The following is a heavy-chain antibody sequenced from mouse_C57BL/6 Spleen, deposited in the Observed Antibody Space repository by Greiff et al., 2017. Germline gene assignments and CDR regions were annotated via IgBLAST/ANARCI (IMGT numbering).Heavy chain of an antibody. Sequence: QVQLQQSGAELVRPGASVTLSCKASGYTFTDYEMHWVKQTPVHGLEWIGAIDPETGGTAYNQKFKGKAILTADKSSSTAYMELRSLTSEDSAVYYCTRWSYYGYGEAMDDWGQGTSVTVSS. D-gene: IGHD2-2*01. J-gene: IGHJ4*01. CDR2: IDPETGGT. CDR1: GYTFTDYE. V-gene: IGHV1-15*01. CDR3: TRWSYYGYGEAMDD.